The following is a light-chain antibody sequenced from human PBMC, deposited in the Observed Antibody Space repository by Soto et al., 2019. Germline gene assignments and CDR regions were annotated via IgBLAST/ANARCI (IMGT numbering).Light chain of an antibody. CDR1: QSVLYISNNKNY. CDR2: WAP. CDR3: QQYYTLPLT. Sequence: DIVMTQSPDSLAVSLGERATINCKSSQSVLYISNNKNYLAWYQQKPGQPPKLLLSWAPARESGVPERFSGSGSGTLFTLSISSLQAEDVAVYYCQQYYTLPLTFGGGTKVDIK. J-gene: IGKJ4*01. V-gene: IGKV4-1*01.